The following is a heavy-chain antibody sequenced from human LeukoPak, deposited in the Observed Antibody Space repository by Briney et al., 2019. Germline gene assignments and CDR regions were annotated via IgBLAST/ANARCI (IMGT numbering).Heavy chain of an antibody. CDR2: VDPEDGET. V-gene: IGHV1-69-2*01. Sequence: GATVKISCKASGYTFTDYYMHWVQQAPGKGLEWTGRVDPEDGETIYAEKFQGRVTITADTSTDTAYMELSSLRSEDTAVYYCATDPSVAAKGGDGYWGQGTLVTVSS. CDR3: ATDPSVAAKGGDGY. D-gene: IGHD6-19*01. CDR1: GYTFTDYY. J-gene: IGHJ4*02.